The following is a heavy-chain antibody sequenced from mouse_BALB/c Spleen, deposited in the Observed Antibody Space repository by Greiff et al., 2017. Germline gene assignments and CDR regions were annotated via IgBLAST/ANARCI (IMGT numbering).Heavy chain of an antibody. CDR3: TTVVATDYAMDY. D-gene: IGHD1-1*01. V-gene: IGHV6-6*02. CDR2: IRLKSNNYAT. CDR1: GFTFSNYW. J-gene: IGHJ4*01. Sequence: EVKVEESGGGLVQPGGSMKLSCVASGFTFSNYWMNWVRQSPEKGLEWVAEIRLKSNNYATHYAESVKGRFTISRDDSKSSVYLQMNNLRAEDTGIYYCTTVVATDYAMDYWGQGTSVTVAA.